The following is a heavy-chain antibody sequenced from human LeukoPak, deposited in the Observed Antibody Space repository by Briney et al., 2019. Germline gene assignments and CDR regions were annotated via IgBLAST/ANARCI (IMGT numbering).Heavy chain of an antibody. J-gene: IGHJ4*02. CDR3: ARLAITVTGTGDYFDY. CDR1: GGSISSYY. Sequence: SETLSLTCTVSGGSISSYYWTWIRQPPGKGLEWIGYISYSGSPKYNPSLKSRVTISVDTSKNQFSLKLTSLTAADTAVYYCARLAITVTGTGDYFDYWGQGKLVTVSS. V-gene: IGHV4-59*08. CDR2: ISYSGSP. D-gene: IGHD6-19*01.